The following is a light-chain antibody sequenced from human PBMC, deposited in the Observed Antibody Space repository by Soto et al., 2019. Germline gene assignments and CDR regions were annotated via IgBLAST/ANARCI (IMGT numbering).Light chain of an antibody. CDR3: QQYNNWPPIT. V-gene: IGKV3-15*01. CDR2: GAS. Sequence: EIVMTQSPATLSASPGERVTLPCRASQSISSGLAWYQQKPGQAPKLLIYGASTRATGIPARFSGSGSGTEFTLTISSLQSADFAVYYCQQYNNWPPITFGPGTRLDIK. J-gene: IGKJ5*01. CDR1: QSISSG.